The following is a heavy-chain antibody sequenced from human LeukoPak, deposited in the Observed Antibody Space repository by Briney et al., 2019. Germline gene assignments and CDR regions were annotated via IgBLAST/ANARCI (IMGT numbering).Heavy chain of an antibody. J-gene: IGHJ4*02. D-gene: IGHD5-18*01. CDR2: IYHSGST. CDR1: GYSISSGYY. V-gene: IGHV4-38-2*02. CDR3: ARGDVDTAMVSDY. Sequence: SETLSLTCTVSGYSISSGYYWGWIRQPPGKGLEWIGYIYHSGSTYYNPSLKSRVTISVDRSKNQFSLKLSSVTAADTAVYYCARGDVDTAMVSDYWGQGTLVTVSS.